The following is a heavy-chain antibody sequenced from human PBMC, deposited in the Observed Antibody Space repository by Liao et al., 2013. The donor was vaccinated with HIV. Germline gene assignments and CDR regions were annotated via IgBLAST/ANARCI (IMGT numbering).Heavy chain of an antibody. Sequence: QVQLQESGPGLVKPSETLSLICTVSGGSISSYYWSWIRQPAGKGLEWIGRIYTSGSTNYNPSLKSRVTMSLDTSKNQFSLKLRSVTAADTAVYYCARSMLLRPNWFDPWGQGTLVTVSS. CDR2: IYTSGST. J-gene: IGHJ5*02. V-gene: IGHV4-4*07. D-gene: IGHD2-15*01. CDR3: ARSMLLRPNWFDP. CDR1: GGSISSYY.